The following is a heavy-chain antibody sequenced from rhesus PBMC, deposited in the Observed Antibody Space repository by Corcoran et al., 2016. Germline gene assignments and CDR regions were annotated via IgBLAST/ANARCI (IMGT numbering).Heavy chain of an antibody. J-gene: IGHJ4*01. CDR2: IYCRRGNT. CDR1: GCSFSSFW. V-gene: IGHV4-160*01. Sequence: QVQVQESGPGLVKPSETLSLTCAVSGCSFSSFWWGWIRQPPGKGLGWIGSIYCRRGNTEDHPSLKSRATISRDTSNNQFFLKLRSMTAADTAVYYCARTTIAARSGYSWGQGVLVTVSS. CDR3: ARTTIAARSGYS. D-gene: IGHD4-29*01.